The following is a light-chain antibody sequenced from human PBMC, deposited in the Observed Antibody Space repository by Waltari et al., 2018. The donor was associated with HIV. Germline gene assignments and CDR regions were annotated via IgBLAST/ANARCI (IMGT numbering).Light chain of an antibody. J-gene: IGKJ3*01. CDR1: QGISNY. V-gene: IGKV1-27*01. CDR3: QKYNSAPFT. CDR2: AAS. Sequence: DIQMTQSPSSLSASERERVNITCRPSQGISNYLAWYQQKPGKVPKLLIYAASTLQSGVPSRFSGSGSGTDFTLTISSLQPEDVATYYCQKYNSAPFTFGPGTKVDIK.